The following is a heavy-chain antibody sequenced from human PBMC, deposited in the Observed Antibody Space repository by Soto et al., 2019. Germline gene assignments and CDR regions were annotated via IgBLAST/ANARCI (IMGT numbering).Heavy chain of an antibody. CDR3: ARDSGPNSYDSSGRKAFDI. V-gene: IGHV4-59*01. CDR2: IYYSGST. CDR1: GGSISSYY. J-gene: IGHJ3*02. Sequence: SETLSLTCTVSGGSISSYYWSWIRQPPGKGLEWIGYIYYSGSTNYNPSLKSRVTISVDTSKNQFSLKLSSVTAADTAVYYCARDSGPNSYDSSGRKAFDIWGQGTMVTVPS. D-gene: IGHD3-22*01.